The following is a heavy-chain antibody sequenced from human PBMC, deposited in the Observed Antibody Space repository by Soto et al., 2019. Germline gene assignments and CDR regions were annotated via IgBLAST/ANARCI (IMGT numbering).Heavy chain of an antibody. D-gene: IGHD6-6*01. Sequence: QVQLLESGGGEVQPGRSLRLSCAASGFTFSSYAMHWVRQAPGKGLEWVAVISYDGSNKYYADSVKGRFTISRDNSKNTLYLQMNSLRAEDTAVYYCARARSSPHAYYYYGMDVWGQGTTVTVSS. J-gene: IGHJ6*02. CDR3: ARARSSPHAYYYYGMDV. CDR2: ISYDGSNK. V-gene: IGHV3-30-3*01. CDR1: GFTFSSYA.